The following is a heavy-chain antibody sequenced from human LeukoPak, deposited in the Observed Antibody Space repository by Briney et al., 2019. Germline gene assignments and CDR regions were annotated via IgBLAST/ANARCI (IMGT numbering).Heavy chain of an antibody. D-gene: IGHD1-26*01. CDR3: ARGEVYFDY. V-gene: IGHV3-7*03. J-gene: IGHJ4*02. Sequence: GGSLRLSCAASGFDFSTSWMSWVRQAPGKGLEWVANIRQDGREKYYVASVKGRFTISRDNAKNSLYLQMNSLRAEDTAVYYCARGEVYFDYWGQGTLVTVSS. CDR2: IRQDGREK. CDR1: GFDFSTSW.